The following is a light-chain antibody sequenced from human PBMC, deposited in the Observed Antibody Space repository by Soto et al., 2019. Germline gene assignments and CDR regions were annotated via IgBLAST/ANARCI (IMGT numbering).Light chain of an antibody. V-gene: IGKV1-39*01. Sequence: DIQMTQSPSSLSASVGDRVTITCRASQTIDTYLNWYQQNPGKAPTLLIYAASTLQNGVTSRFSGSGSGTDFTLTISSLQPEDFATYYCHQSTGIPYTFGQGTKLEIK. CDR1: QTIDTY. CDR2: AAS. CDR3: HQSTGIPYT. J-gene: IGKJ2*01.